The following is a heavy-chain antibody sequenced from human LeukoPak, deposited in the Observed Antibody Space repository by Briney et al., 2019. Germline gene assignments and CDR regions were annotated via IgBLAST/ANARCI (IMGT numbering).Heavy chain of an antibody. CDR1: GDSVSSNSAA. CDR2: TYYRSKWYN. D-gene: IGHD6-13*01. CDR3: ARDGRIAAAGTGWSDP. Sequence: SQTLSLTCAISGDSVSSNSAAWNWIRQSPSRGLEWLGRTYYRSKWYNDYAVSVKSRITINPDTSKNQFSLQLNSVTPEDTAVYYCARDGRIAAAGTGWSDPWGQGTLVTVSS. J-gene: IGHJ5*02. V-gene: IGHV6-1*01.